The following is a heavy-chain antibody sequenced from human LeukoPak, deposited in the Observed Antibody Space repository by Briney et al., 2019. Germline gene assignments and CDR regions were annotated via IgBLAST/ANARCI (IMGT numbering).Heavy chain of an antibody. CDR2: INANSGGT. CDR1: GYTFTSYG. CDR3: ARDHPYSSGWYGRVEALDL. V-gene: IGHV1-2*02. D-gene: IGHD6-19*01. J-gene: IGHJ3*01. Sequence: VASVKVSCKASGYTFTSYGISWVRQAPGQGLEWVGCINANSGGTNYAQKFQGRVTMTRDTSISTAYMDLSRLRSDDTAVYYCARDHPYSSGWYGRVEALDLWGQGTTVTVSS.